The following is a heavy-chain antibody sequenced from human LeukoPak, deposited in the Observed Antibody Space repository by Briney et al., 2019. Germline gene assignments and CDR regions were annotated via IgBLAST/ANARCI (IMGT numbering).Heavy chain of an antibody. V-gene: IGHV4-59*08. Sequence: SETLSLTCNVSGGSIYDFYWNWIRQPPGKALEWLGYIYYTGHTSYNPSLKSRVTISVDTSKNHFSLNLSAVTAADTAVYYCARARKYNGNPNWIDLWGQGVLVTVSS. J-gene: IGHJ5*02. CDR3: ARARKYNGNPNWIDL. CDR1: GGSIYDFY. CDR2: IYYTGHT. D-gene: IGHD2-8*01.